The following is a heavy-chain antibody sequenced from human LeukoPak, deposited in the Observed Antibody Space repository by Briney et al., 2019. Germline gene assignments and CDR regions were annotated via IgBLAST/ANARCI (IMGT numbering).Heavy chain of an antibody. Sequence: SGGSLRLSCAASGFTFSSNWMHWVRQAPGKGLVWVSRINSDGSSTSYADSVKGRFTISRDNAKNTLYLQMNSLRAEDTAVYYCARDQYYDSSGISLGYWGQGTLVTVSS. J-gene: IGHJ4*02. CDR2: INSDGSST. CDR3: ARDQYYDSSGISLGY. CDR1: GFTFSSNW. V-gene: IGHV3-74*01. D-gene: IGHD3-22*01.